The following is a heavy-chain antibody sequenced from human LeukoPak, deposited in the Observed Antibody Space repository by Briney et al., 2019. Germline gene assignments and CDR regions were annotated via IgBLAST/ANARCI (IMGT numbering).Heavy chain of an antibody. V-gene: IGHV3-53*01. D-gene: IGHD3-9*01. CDR2: IYSGGRT. CDR3: ASYRMYYDILTGYHPNFYYGMDV. Sequence: GGSLSLSCAAVGFTVSSNYMSWVRPAPGKGLEWVSVIYSGGRTYYADSVKGRFTISRDNSKNTLYLQMNSLRAEDTAVYYCASYRMYYDILTGYHPNFYYGMDVWGQGTTVTVSS. J-gene: IGHJ6*02. CDR1: GFTVSSNY.